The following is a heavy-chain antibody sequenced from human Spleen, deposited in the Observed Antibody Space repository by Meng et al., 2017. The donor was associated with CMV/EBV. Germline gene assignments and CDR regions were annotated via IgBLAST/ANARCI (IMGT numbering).Heavy chain of an antibody. Sequence: GGSFSGYDSSWIRQPPGKGLEWIGEINHSGSTNYTPSLKSRVTISVDTSKNQFSLKLSSVTAADTAVYYCARGQLLWFGELSTWFDPWGQGTLVTVSS. CDR2: INHSGST. D-gene: IGHD3-10*01. CDR1: GGSFSGYD. J-gene: IGHJ5*02. CDR3: ARGQLLWFGELSTWFDP. V-gene: IGHV4-34*01.